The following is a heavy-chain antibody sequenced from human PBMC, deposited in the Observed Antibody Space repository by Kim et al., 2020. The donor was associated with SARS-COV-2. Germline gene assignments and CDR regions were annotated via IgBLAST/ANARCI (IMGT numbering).Heavy chain of an antibody. CDR1: GYTFSPYD. CDR2: INPHSAKT. D-gene: IGHD6-19*01. V-gene: IGHV1-8*01. J-gene: IGHJ6*02. CDR3: ARGGEWLVRQGFSLKYYGMDV. Sequence: ASVKVSCKPSGYTFSPYDINWVRQAPGQGLEWMGWINPHSAKTVYAQKFLGRVTMTADLTIGIAYMELSSLTSEDTAIYYCARGGEWLVRQGFSLKYYGMDVWGQGTTVTVSS.